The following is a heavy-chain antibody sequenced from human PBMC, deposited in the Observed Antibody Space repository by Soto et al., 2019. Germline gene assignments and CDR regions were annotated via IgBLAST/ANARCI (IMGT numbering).Heavy chain of an antibody. CDR2: IYWDDDK. V-gene: IGHV2-5*02. CDR1: GFSLGSVGVG. J-gene: IGHJ3*02. CDR3: AHPVEANAFDI. D-gene: IGHD2-15*01. Sequence: QITLKESGPPLVKPTQTLTLTCSFSGFSLGSVGVGVGWIRQPPGKALEWLALIYWDDDKRYSPSLKSRLTITKDTSKNQVVLTMTNMDPVDTATYYCAHPVEANAFDIWGQGTMVTVSS.